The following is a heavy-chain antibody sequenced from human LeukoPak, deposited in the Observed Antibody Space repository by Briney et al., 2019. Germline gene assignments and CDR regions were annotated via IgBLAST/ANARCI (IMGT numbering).Heavy chain of an antibody. CDR1: GGTFSSYA. Sequence: SVKVSCKASGGTFSSYAISWVRQAPGQGLEWMGGIIPIFGTANYAQKFQGRVTITADESTSTAYMELSSLRSEDTAVYYCARVASTRGVFDYWGQGTLVTVSS. V-gene: IGHV1-69*13. J-gene: IGHJ4*02. CDR3: ARVASTRGVFDY. CDR2: IIPIFGTA. D-gene: IGHD3-10*01.